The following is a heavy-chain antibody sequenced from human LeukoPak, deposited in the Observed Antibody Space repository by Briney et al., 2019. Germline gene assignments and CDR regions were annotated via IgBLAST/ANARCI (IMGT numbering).Heavy chain of an antibody. Sequence: SETLSLTCAVFGGSFSDYSWTWIRQTPGKGLEWIGEINHRGGTNYNPSLKSRLTISVDTSKNQFSLNLTSVTAADTAVYYCARGLYYFDYWGQGTLVTVSS. CDR3: ARGLYYFDY. J-gene: IGHJ4*02. CDR2: INHRGGT. D-gene: IGHD3-10*01. V-gene: IGHV4-34*01. CDR1: GGSFSDYS.